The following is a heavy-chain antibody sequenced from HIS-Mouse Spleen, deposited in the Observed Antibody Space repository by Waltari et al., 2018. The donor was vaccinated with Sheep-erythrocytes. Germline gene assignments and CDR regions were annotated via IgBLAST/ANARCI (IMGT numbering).Heavy chain of an antibody. V-gene: IGHV3-21*01. D-gene: IGHD3-10*01. J-gene: IGHJ4*02. CDR3: ARDRAAMFDY. CDR1: GVTFRSYS. Sequence: EVQLVESGGGLVKPGGSLRLSCAASGVTFRSYSMNWVRQAPGKGLEWVSSISSSSSYIYYADSVKGRFTISRDNAKNSLYLQMNSLRAEDTAVYYCARDRAAMFDYWGQGTLVTVSS. CDR2: ISSSSSYI.